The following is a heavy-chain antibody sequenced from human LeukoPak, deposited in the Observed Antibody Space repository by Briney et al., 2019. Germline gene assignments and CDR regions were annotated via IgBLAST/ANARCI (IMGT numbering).Heavy chain of an antibody. CDR1: GFTVSDDY. CDR2: LYSDGTT. J-gene: IGHJ4*02. Sequence: GGSLRLSCAASGFTVSDDYMSWVRQAPGKGLEWVSVLYSDGTTYYANSVKGRFTISRDKSKNTLYLQMSNLRAEDTAVYYCARAAYDTNGYTANHDYWGQGTLVTVSS. V-gene: IGHV3-53*01. CDR3: ARAAYDTNGYTANHDY. D-gene: IGHD3-22*01.